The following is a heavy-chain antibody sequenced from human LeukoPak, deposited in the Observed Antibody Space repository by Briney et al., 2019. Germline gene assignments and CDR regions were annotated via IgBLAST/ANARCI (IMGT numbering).Heavy chain of an antibody. V-gene: IGHV3-30*03. J-gene: IGHJ6*02. CDR3: ARDRLEFYDTYYYYHGMDV. D-gene: IGHD5/OR15-5a*01. CDR2: ISYDGSNK. Sequence: GRSLRLSCAASGFTFSSYGMHWVRQAPGKGLEWVAVISYDGSNKYYADSVKGRFTISRDNSKNTLYLQVNSLRTEDTAVYYCARDRLEFYDTYYYYHGMDVWGQGTTVTVSS. CDR1: GFTFSSYG.